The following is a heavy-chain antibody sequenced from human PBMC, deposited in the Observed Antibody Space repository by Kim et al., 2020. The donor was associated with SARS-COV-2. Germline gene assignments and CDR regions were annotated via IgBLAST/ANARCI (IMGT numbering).Heavy chain of an antibody. Sequence: SVKVSCKASGGTFSSYAISWVRQAPGQGLEWMGGIIPIFGTANYAQKFQGRVTITADESTSTAYMELSSLRSEDTAVYYCARGPFRPPLGWAETDYWGQGTLVTVSS. CDR3: ARGPFRPPLGWAETDY. CDR2: IIPIFGTA. V-gene: IGHV1-69*13. D-gene: IGHD6-19*01. J-gene: IGHJ4*02. CDR1: GGTFSSYA.